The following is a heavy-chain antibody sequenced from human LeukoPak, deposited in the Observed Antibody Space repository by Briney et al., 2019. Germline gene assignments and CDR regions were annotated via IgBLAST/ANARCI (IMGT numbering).Heavy chain of an antibody. D-gene: IGHD5-24*01. CDR3: ASRDGYKDY. Sequence: PGGSLRLSCAASGFTFSSYSMNWVRQAPGKGLEWVAVISYDGSNKYYADSVKGRFTISRDNSKNTLYLQMNSLRAEDTAVYYCASRDGYKDYWGQGTLVTVSS. J-gene: IGHJ4*02. CDR1: GFTFSSYS. CDR2: ISYDGSNK. V-gene: IGHV3-30*03.